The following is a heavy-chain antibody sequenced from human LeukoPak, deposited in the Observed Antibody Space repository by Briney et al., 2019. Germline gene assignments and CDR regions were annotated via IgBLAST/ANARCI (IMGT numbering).Heavy chain of an antibody. V-gene: IGHV1-8*03. J-gene: IGHJ4*02. Sequence: ASVKVPCKTSGYTFTTYDINWVRQAPGQGLEWMGWMNPNSGYTGYAQKFQGRVTITRDTSISTAYMELSSLRSEDTAVYYCARVAGSIDYWGQGTLVTVSS. CDR2: MNPNSGYT. CDR3: ARVAGSIDY. D-gene: IGHD6-19*01. CDR1: GYTFTTYD.